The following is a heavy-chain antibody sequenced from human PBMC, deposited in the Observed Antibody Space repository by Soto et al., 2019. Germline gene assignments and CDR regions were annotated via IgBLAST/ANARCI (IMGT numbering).Heavy chain of an antibody. J-gene: IGHJ4*02. V-gene: IGHV4-31*03. CDR2: ISYSEST. D-gene: IGHD4-17*01. CDR3: AGGNDYAKIGY. Sequence: SETLSLTCTVSGGSISGRGYYCSWIRQFPGKGLEWIGYISYSESTDYNPSLKSRVTISADTPKNQFSLKLSSVTAADTAVYYCAGGNDYAKIGYWGQGAQVTVSS. CDR1: GGSISGRGYY.